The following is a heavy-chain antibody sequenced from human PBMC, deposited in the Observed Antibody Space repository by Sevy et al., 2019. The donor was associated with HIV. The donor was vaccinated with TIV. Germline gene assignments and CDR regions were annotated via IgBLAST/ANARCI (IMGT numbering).Heavy chain of an antibody. CDR2: TYYRSKWYN. CDR1: GDSVSSNSVV. V-gene: IGHV6-1*01. Sequence: SETLSLTCAISGDSVSSNSVVWNWIRQSPSRGLEWLGRTYYRSKWYNDYAVSVKSRITINPDTSKNQFSLQLNSGTPEDTAVYYCARAGYYGSGTRLYYFDYWGQGTLVTVSS. D-gene: IGHD3-10*01. CDR3: ARAGYYGSGTRLYYFDY. J-gene: IGHJ4*02.